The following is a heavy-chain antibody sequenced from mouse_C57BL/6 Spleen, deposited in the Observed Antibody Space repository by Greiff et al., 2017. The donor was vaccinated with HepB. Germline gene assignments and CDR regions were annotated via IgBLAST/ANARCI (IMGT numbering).Heavy chain of an antibody. CDR2: ISSGGDYI. D-gene: IGHD1-1*01. V-gene: IGHV5-9-1*02. CDR1: GFTFSSYA. CDR3: TRDSGSSPFAY. Sequence: EVKLVESGAGLVKPGGSLKLSCAASGFTFSSYAMSWVRQTPEKRLEWVAYISSGGDYIYYADTVKGRFTISRDNARNTLYLQMSSLKSEDTAMYYCTRDSGSSPFAYWGQGTLVTVSA. J-gene: IGHJ3*01.